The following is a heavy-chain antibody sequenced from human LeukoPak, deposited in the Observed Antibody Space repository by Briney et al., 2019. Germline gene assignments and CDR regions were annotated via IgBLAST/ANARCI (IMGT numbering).Heavy chain of an antibody. CDR1: GFTVSSNY. J-gene: IGHJ4*02. CDR2: IYSGGST. V-gene: IGHV3-66*01. Sequence: GGSLRLSCAASGFTVSSNYMSWVRQAPGKGLEWVSVIYSGGSTYYADSVKGRFTISRDNSKNPLYLQMNSLRAEDTAVYYCARESQGAPYYFDYWGQGTLVTVSS. D-gene: IGHD3-16*01. CDR3: ARESQGAPYYFDY.